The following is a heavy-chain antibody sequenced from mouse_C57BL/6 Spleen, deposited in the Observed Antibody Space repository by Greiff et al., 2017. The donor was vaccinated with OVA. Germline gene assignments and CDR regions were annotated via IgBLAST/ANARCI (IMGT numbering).Heavy chain of an antibody. CDR2: ISYRGST. CDR1: GYSITSGYD. J-gene: IGHJ3*01. Sequence: DVQLQESGPGMVKPSQSLSLTCTVTGYSITSGYDWHWIRHFPGNKLEWMGYISYRGSTYYKPYLKSRISITHDTSKNHFFLKLNSVTTEDTATYYCAREGQTGGFAYWGQGTLVTVSA. CDR3: AREGQTGGFAY. V-gene: IGHV3-1*01. D-gene: IGHD4-1*01.